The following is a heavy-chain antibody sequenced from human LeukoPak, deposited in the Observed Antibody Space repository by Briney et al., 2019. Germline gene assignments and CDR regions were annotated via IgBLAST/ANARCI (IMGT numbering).Heavy chain of an antibody. CDR3: ARRSGSYDY. CDR2: ISSNGGAT. J-gene: IGHJ4*02. CDR1: GFTFSMYA. Sequence: RPGGSLRLSCAGSGFTFSMYAMHWVRQAPGKGLEYVSAISSNGGATYYANSVKGRFTISRDNSKNTLYLQMSSLRAEDTAVYYCARRSGSYDYWGQGTLVTVSS. D-gene: IGHD1-26*01. V-gene: IGHV3-64*01.